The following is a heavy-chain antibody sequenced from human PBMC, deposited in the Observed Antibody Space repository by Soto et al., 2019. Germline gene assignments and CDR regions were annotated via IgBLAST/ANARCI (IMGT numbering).Heavy chain of an antibody. CDR2: AYHSGST. CDR3: ARSPPSSYYGGSGTFDY. J-gene: IGHJ4*02. Sequence: QLQLQESGPGLVRPSGTLSLTCAVSGGFTSTNNWWSWVRQPPGKGLEWIGEAYHSGSTEYNPSLKSRDSISVDKSKNQISLKRTSATAADTAVYYCARSPPSSYYGGSGTFDYWGQGTLVTVSS. CDR1: GGFTSTNNW. V-gene: IGHV4-4*02. D-gene: IGHD3-10*01.